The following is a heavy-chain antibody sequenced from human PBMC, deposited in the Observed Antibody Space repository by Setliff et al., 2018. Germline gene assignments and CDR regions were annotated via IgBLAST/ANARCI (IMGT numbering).Heavy chain of an antibody. Sequence: SETPSLTCTVSGGSISSGTYYWSWIRQPAGEGLEWIGRLHTSGSIDYNPSLKSRVTISVDTSKNQFSLRLRSVTAADTAVYFCARDNTMVGATDYWGLGTLVTVSS. D-gene: IGHD1-26*01. CDR2: LHTSGSI. J-gene: IGHJ4*02. V-gene: IGHV4-61*02. CDR1: GGSISSGTYY. CDR3: ARDNTMVGATDY.